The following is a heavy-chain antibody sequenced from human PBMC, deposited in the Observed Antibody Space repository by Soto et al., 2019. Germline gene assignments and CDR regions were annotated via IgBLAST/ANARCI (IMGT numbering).Heavy chain of an antibody. CDR3: VGGQYYFDY. Sequence: QVQLVESGGGVVQPGRSLRLSCAASGFPFSSYGMHWVREAPGKGLEWVAVISYDGSNKYYADSVKGRFTISRDNSASTLYLQMNSLRPEDKVSYYCVGGQYYFDYRGQGTLVTVSP. CDR2: ISYDGSNK. D-gene: IGHD3-10*01. V-gene: IGHV3-30*03. J-gene: IGHJ4*02. CDR1: GFPFSSYG.